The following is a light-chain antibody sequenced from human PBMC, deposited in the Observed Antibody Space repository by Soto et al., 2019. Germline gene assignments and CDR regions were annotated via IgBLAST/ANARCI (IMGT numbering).Light chain of an antibody. J-gene: IGKJ4*01. CDR3: QQYNTWSPLA. V-gene: IGKV3-15*01. Sequence: EIVMTQSPATLSVSPGERATLSCRASQSVSNNLAWYQQKPGQAPRLLIFGASTRATGIPARFSGSGSGTEFTLTISSLQSEDFEVYYCQQYNTWSPLAFGGGTKVETK. CDR1: QSVSNN. CDR2: GAS.